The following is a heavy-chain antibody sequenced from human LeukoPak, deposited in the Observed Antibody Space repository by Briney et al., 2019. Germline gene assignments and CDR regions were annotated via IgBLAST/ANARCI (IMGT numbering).Heavy chain of an antibody. CDR2: IYYSGST. D-gene: IGHD2-2*01. V-gene: IGHV4-39*01. Sequence: SETLSLTCTVSGGSISSSSYYWGWIRQPPGKGLEWIGSIYYSGSTYYNPSLKSRVTISVDTSKNQFSLKLSSVTAADTAVYYCARVVVVPAATPFDYWGQGTLVTVSS. J-gene: IGHJ4*02. CDR3: ARVVVVPAATPFDY. CDR1: GGSISSSSYY.